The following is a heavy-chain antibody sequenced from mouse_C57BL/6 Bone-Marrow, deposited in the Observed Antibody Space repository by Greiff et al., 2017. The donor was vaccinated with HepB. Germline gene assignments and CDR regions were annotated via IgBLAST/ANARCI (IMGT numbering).Heavy chain of an antibody. D-gene: IGHD1-1*01. J-gene: IGHJ1*03. CDR1: GYTFTSYW. CDR2: INPSNGGT. CDR3: AGGYYGSSYFYWYFDV. V-gene: IGHV1-53*01. Sequence: QVQLQQPGTELVKPGASVKLSCKASGYTFTSYWMHWVKQRPGQGLEWIGNINPSNGGTNYNEKFKSNATLTVDKSSSTAYMQLSSLTSEDSAVYYCAGGYYGSSYFYWYFDVWGTGTTVTVSS.